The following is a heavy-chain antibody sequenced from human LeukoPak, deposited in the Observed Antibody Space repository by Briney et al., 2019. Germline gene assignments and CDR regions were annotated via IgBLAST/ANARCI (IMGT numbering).Heavy chain of an antibody. Sequence: GGSLRLSCATSGFTFSGYSMNWVRQAPGKGLEWISYISSSSINIHYGDSVKGRFTISRDNAENSLYLQMNSLRAEDTAVYYCARDSIQLWPNAIDFWGQGTLVTVSS. D-gene: IGHD1-1*01. CDR1: GFTFSGYS. J-gene: IGHJ4*02. V-gene: IGHV3-48*01. CDR3: ARDSIQLWPNAIDF. CDR2: ISSSSINI.